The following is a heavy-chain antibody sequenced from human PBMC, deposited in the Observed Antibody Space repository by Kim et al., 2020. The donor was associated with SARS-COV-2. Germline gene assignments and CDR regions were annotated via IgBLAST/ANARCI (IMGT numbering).Heavy chain of an antibody. CDR3: ARLGLGYCSGGSCQNAFDI. D-gene: IGHD2-15*01. CDR2: IYYSGST. CDR1: GGSISSYY. V-gene: IGHV4-59*01. J-gene: IGHJ3*02. Sequence: SETLSITCTVSGGSISSYYWSWSRQPPGKGLELIWYIYYSGSTNYNPSLKSRVTISVDTSKNQFSLKLSSVTAADTAVYYCARLGLGYCSGGSCQNAFDIWGQGTMVTVSS.